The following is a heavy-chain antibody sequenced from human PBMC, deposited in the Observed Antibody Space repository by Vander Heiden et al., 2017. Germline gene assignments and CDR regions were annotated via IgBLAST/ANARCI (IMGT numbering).Heavy chain of an antibody. CDR1: GGALSSYA. D-gene: IGHD5-18*01. J-gene: IGHJ5*02. CDR3: ARGYSYVSNWFDP. Sequence: QVPLVQSGAAVKKPGPSVTVSCYAFGGALSSYATSWGGQAPGQGLEWMGGIIPVFGTANYAQKFQGRVTSTADESTSTAYMELSSLRSEDAAVYYCARGYSYVSNWFDPWGQGTLVTVSS. CDR2: IIPVFGTA. V-gene: IGHV1-69*01.